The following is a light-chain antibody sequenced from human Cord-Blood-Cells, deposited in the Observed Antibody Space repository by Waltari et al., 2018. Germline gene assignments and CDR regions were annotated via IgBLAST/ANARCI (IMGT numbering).Light chain of an antibody. CDR1: SSNIGSNY. V-gene: IGLV1-47*01. CDR3: AAWDDSLSAV. Sequence: QSVLTQPPSAPGTPGPRVTISCSGSSSNIGSNYVYWYQQLPGTAPKLLIYRNNQRPSGVTDRFSGSKSGTSASLAIRGLRSEDEADYYCAAWDDSLSAVFGGGTKLTVL. CDR2: RNN. J-gene: IGLJ2*01.